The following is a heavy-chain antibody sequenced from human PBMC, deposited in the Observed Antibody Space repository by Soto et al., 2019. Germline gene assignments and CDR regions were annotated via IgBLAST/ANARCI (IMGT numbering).Heavy chain of an antibody. D-gene: IGHD2-2*01. CDR3: TTEGDWSDIVVVPADLNYYYGMDV. CDR1: GFTFSNAW. Sequence: GGSLRLSCAASGFTFSNAWMNWVRQAPGKGLEWVGRIKSKTDGGTTDYAAPVKGRFTISRDDSKNTLYLQMNSLKTEDTAVYYCTTEGDWSDIVVVPADLNYYYGMDVWGQGTTVTVS. CDR2: IKSKTDGGTT. V-gene: IGHV3-15*07. J-gene: IGHJ6*02.